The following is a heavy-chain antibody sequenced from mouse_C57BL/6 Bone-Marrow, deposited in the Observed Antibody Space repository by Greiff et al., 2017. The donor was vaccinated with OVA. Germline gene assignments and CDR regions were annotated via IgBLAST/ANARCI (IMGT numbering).Heavy chain of an antibody. D-gene: IGHD1-1*01. V-gene: IGHV5-12*01. CDR3: ARQDTTVAFDY. J-gene: IGHJ2*01. CDR1: GFTFSDYY. CDR2: ISNGGGST. Sequence: EVMLVESGGGLVQPGGSLKLSCAASGFTFSDYYMYWVRQTPEKRLEWVAYISNGGGSTYYPDTVKGRFTISRDNAKNTLYLQMSRLKSEDTAMYYCARQDTTVAFDYWGQGTTLTVSS.